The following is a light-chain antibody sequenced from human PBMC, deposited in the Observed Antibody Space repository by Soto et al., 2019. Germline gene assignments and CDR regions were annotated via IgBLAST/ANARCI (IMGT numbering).Light chain of an antibody. CDR1: SSDVGGHNF. V-gene: IGLV2-8*01. CDR3: SAYAGNNNPVI. J-gene: IGLJ2*01. Sequence: QSALTQSPSASGSPGQSVTISCTGTSSDVGGHNFVSWYQQHPGKAPKFLIYEVTKRPSGVPDRFSGSKSGITASLTVSGLQADDEAYYYCSAYAGNNNPVIFGGGTQLTVL. CDR2: EVT.